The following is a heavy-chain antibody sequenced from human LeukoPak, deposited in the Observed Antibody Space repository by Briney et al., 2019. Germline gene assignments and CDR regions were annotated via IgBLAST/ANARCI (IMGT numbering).Heavy chain of an antibody. Sequence: HPGGSLRLSCAASGFTFSSYGMSWVRQAPGKGLEWLAVTSGDEDGTHYADSVRGHFVISTDKSKKTSFLHMNSLRAEDTAVYYCTIDLMTGFSSGWHFGYWGQGTLATVSS. CDR3: TIDLMTGFSSGWHFGY. V-gene: IGHV3-23*01. J-gene: IGHJ4*02. D-gene: IGHD6-19*01. CDR2: TSGDEDGT. CDR1: GFTFSSYG.